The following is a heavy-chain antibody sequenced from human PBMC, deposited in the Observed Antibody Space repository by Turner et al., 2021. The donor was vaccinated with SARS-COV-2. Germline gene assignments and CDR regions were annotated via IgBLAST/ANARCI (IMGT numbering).Heavy chain of an antibody. D-gene: IGHD6-25*01. CDR3: ARGLAAGTSWFDP. V-gene: IGHV1-2*02. Sequence: QMQLVQSGAEVKQPGASVNVSCMASGYTFTNYIIHWVRQAPGQGREWMGWINPNGATSYAQRFKGRLIMTRETSSSTAYMDLSRLISDDTALYYCARGLAAGTSWFDPWGQGTLVTVSS. CDR1: GYTFTNYI. CDR2: INPNGAT. J-gene: IGHJ5*02.